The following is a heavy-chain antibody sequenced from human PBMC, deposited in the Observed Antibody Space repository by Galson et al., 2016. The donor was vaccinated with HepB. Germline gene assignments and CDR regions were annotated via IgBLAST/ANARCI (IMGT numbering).Heavy chain of an antibody. CDR2: ISYDGSNN. CDR3: ARDDDYIWGSYRYTRTVPQYYFDY. D-gene: IGHD3-16*02. V-gene: IGHV3-30-3*01. CDR1: GFSFSSYA. J-gene: IGHJ4*02. Sequence: SLRLSCAASGFSFSSYAMSWVRQAPGKGLEWVAVISYDGSNNYYTDYVKGRFTISRATSKKTLYRQLNSLRAEDTAVYYCARDDDYIWGSYRYTRTVPQYYFDYWGQGTLVTVSS.